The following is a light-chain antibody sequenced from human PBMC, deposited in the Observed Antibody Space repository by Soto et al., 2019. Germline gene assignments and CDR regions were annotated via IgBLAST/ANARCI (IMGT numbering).Light chain of an antibody. CDR2: GAS. Sequence: EIVLTQSPGTLSLSPGERATLSCRASQSVSSSYLAWYQQKPGQAPRLLIYGASTRATGIPDRFSGSGSGTAFTLTISRLEPEDFAVYYWQQYGSSPPYTFGQGTKVEI. CDR3: QQYGSSPPYT. CDR1: QSVSSSY. J-gene: IGKJ2*01. V-gene: IGKV3-20*01.